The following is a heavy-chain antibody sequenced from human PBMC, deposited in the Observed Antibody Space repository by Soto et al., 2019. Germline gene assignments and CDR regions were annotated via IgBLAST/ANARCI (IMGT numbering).Heavy chain of an antibody. CDR3: ARDKAEAYYYGSGSLNAFDI. CDR1: GFTFSSYS. V-gene: IGHV3-21*01. J-gene: IGHJ3*02. D-gene: IGHD3-10*01. CDR2: ISSSSSYI. Sequence: EVQLVESGGGLVKPGGSLGLSCAASGFTFSSYSMNWVRQAPGKGLEWVSSISSSSSYIYYADSVKGRFTISRDNAKNSLYLQMNSLRAEDTAVYYCARDKAEAYYYGSGSLNAFDIWGQGTMVTVSS.